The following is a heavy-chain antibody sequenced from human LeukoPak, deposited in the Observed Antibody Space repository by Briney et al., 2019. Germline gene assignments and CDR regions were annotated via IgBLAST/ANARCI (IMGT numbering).Heavy chain of an antibody. CDR3: ASSHTWREPGIDY. D-gene: IGHD1-14*01. CDR2: TYYRSKWYN. J-gene: IGHJ4*02. V-gene: IGHV6-1*01. CDR1: GDRVSSNSAA. Sequence: SQTLSLTCAISGDRVSSNSAAWNWIRQSPSRGLEWLGRTYYRSKWYNDYAVAVKSRITINPDTSKNQFSLQLNSVTPEDTAVYYCASSHTWREPGIDYWGQPTLATDSS.